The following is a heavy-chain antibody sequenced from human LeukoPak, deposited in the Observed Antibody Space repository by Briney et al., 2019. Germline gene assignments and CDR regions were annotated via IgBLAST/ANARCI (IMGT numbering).Heavy chain of an antibody. V-gene: IGHV3-21*01. J-gene: IGHJ4*02. Sequence: GGSLRLSCAASGFTFSSYSMNWVRQAPGKRLEWVSSISSSSSYIYYADSVKGRFTISRDNAKNSLYLQMNSLRAEDTAVYYCARSGSSGALFDYWGQGTLVTVSS. CDR1: GFTFSSYS. D-gene: IGHD6-19*01. CDR3: ARSGSSGALFDY. CDR2: ISSSSSYI.